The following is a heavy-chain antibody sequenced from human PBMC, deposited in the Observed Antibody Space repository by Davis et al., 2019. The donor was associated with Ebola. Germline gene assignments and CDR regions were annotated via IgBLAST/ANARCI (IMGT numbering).Heavy chain of an antibody. Sequence: MPSETLSLTCTVSGGSISSSSYYWGWIRQPPGKGLEWIGSIYYSGSTYYNLSLKSRVTISVDTSKNQFSLKLSSVTAADTAVYYCARQWGYYDSSGYYSSAIDYWGQGTLVTVSP. CDR3: ARQWGYYDSSGYYSSAIDY. V-gene: IGHV4-39*01. D-gene: IGHD3-22*01. CDR1: GGSISSSSYY. J-gene: IGHJ4*02. CDR2: IYYSGST.